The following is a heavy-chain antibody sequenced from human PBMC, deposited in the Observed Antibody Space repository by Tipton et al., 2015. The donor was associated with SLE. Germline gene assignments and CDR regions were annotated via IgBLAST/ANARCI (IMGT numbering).Heavy chain of an antibody. Sequence: SLRLSCAASGSTFSSYGMHWVRQAPGKGLEWVAVISYDGSNKYYADSVKGRFTISRDNSKNTLYLQMNSLRAEDTAVYYCAKDQTHVVAGYWGQGTLVTVSS. D-gene: IGHD2-2*01. V-gene: IGHV3-30*18. CDR2: ISYDGSNK. J-gene: IGHJ4*02. CDR3: AKDQTHVVAGY. CDR1: GSTFSSYG.